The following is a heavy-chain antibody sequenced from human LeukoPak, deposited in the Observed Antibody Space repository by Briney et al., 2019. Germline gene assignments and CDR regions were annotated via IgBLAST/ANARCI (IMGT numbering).Heavy chain of an antibody. Sequence: VASVKVSCKASGYTFTSYGISWVRQAPGQGLEWMGWISAYNGNTNYAQKLQGRVTMTTDTSTSTAYMELRSLRSDDTAVYYCAKGNWVLRSTRNTVTTGFGYYGMDVWGQGTTVTVSS. V-gene: IGHV1-18*01. J-gene: IGHJ6*02. CDR2: ISAYNGNT. CDR1: GYTFTSYG. D-gene: IGHD4-17*01. CDR3: AKGNWVLRSTRNTVTTGFGYYGMDV.